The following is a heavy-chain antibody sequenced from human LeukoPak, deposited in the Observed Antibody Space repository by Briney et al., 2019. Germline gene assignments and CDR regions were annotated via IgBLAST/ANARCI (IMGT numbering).Heavy chain of an antibody. CDR3: ARNLVDTAMAPLDY. CDR1: GGSISSYY. V-gene: IGHV4-59*08. Sequence: SETLSLTCTVSGGSISSYYWSWIRQPPGKGLEWIGYIYYSGSTNYNPSLKSRVTISVDTSKNQFSLKLSSVTAADTAVYYCARNLVDTAMAPLDYWGQGTLVTVSS. J-gene: IGHJ4*02. D-gene: IGHD5-18*01. CDR2: IYYSGST.